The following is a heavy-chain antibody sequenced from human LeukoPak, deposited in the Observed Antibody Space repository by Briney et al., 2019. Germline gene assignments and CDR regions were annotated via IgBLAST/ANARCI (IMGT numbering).Heavy chain of an antibody. D-gene: IGHD2-2*01. CDR1: GGSISSHY. CDR3: ARVPGYCSSTSCTFFVY. V-gene: IGHV4-59*11. CDR2: IYYSGST. Sequence: SETLSLTCTVSGGSISSHYWSWIRQPPGKGLEWIGYIYYSGSTNYNPSLKSRVTISVDTSKNQFSLKLSSVTAADTAVYYCARVPGYCSSTSCTFFVYWGQGTLVTVSS. J-gene: IGHJ4*02.